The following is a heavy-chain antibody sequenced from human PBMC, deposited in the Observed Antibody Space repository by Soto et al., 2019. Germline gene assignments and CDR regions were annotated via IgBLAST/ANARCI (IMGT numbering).Heavy chain of an antibody. J-gene: IGHJ3*02. V-gene: IGHV1-69*02. CDR3: ARGGDYDAFDI. Sequence: QVQLVQSGAEVKKPGSSVKVSCKASGGTFSSYTISWVRQAPGQGLEWMGRIIPILGIANYAQKFQGRVTITAAKSTSTAYMELSSLRSEDTAVYYCARGGDYDAFDIWGQGTMVTVSS. D-gene: IGHD2-21*02. CDR2: IIPILGIA. CDR1: GGTFSSYT.